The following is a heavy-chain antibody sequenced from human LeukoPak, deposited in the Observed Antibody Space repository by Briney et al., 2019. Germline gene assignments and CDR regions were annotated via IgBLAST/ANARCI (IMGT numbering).Heavy chain of an antibody. Sequence: GXXXTSYDXXXXXXXXXXXXXWMXWXNPNSGNTGYAQKFQGRVTITRNTSISTAYMELSSLRSEDTAVYYCARSNYDFWSGYYGGFDYWGQGTLVTVSS. J-gene: IGHJ4*02. D-gene: IGHD3-3*01. CDR3: ARSNYDFWSGYYGGFDY. CDR2: XNPNSGNT. CDR1: GXXXTSYD. V-gene: IGHV1-8*03.